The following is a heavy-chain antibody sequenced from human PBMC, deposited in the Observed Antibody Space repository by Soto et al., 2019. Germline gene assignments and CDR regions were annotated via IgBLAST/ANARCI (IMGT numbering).Heavy chain of an antibody. D-gene: IGHD1-26*01. V-gene: IGHV3-33*01. Sequence: QVQLVESGGGVVQPGRSLRLSCAASGFTFSGYGMHWVRQAPGKGLEWVAITRHDGSNTYYEDSVRGRFTIARDNSKKTLYLQMDSLIAEDTAVYYCARDGVGATTFFGYFDYWGQGTLVTVSS. CDR2: TRHDGSNT. CDR1: GFTFSGYG. J-gene: IGHJ4*02. CDR3: ARDGVGATTFFGYFDY.